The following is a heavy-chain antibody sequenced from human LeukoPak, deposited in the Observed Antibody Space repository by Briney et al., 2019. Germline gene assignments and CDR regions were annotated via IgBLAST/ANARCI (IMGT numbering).Heavy chain of an antibody. Sequence: PSETLSLTCTVSGGSISSSSYYWGWIRQPPGKGLEWIGSIYYSGSTYYNPSLKSRVAISVDTSKNQFSLKLSSVTAADTAVYYCARGRYYFDYWGQGTLVTVSS. J-gene: IGHJ4*02. CDR1: GGSISSSSYY. CDR3: ARGRYYFDY. CDR2: IYYSGST. V-gene: IGHV4-39*07.